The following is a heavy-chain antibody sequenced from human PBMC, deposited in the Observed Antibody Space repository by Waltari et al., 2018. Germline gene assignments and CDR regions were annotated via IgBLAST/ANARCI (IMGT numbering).Heavy chain of an antibody. CDR1: GYSFTSFW. V-gene: IGHV5-51*01. D-gene: IGHD6-13*01. CDR3: ARLDPGGGQQLVFDY. J-gene: IGHJ4*02. Sequence: EVQLVQSGAEVKKPGASLKISCKGSGYSFTSFWIGWVRQMPGKGLEWRGSIYPADSDTRYSPSFQGQVTISADKSITTAYLQWSSLKASDTGMYYCARLDPGGGQQLVFDYWGQGTLATVSS. CDR2: IYPADSDT.